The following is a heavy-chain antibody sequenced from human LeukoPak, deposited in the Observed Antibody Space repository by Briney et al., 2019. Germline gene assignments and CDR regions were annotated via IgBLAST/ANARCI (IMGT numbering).Heavy chain of an antibody. Sequence: ASVKVSCKASGYTFTGYYMHWVRQAPGQGLEWMGWINPNSGGTNYAQKFQGRVTMTRDTSISTAYMELSRLRSDDTAVYYCASTPQYSSGWLRLVHFDYWGQGTLVTVSS. CDR1: GYTFTGYY. V-gene: IGHV1-2*02. CDR2: INPNSGGT. J-gene: IGHJ4*02. CDR3: ASTPQYSSGWLRLVHFDY. D-gene: IGHD6-19*01.